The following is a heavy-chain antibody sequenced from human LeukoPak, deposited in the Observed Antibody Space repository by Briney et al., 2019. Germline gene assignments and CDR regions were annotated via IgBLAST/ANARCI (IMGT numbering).Heavy chain of an antibody. CDR1: GFSFRSYS. J-gene: IGHJ4*02. D-gene: IGHD1-1*01. V-gene: IGHV3-21*01. CDR2: ITGSSSYI. CDR3: ARDRLEGGETFDS. Sequence: GGSLRPSCAASGFSFRSYSMDWVRQAPGKGLEWVSSITGSSSYISYADSVKGRFTISRDNAENSLFLQMNSLRPEDTAVYFCARDRLEGGETFDSWGQGTLVTVSS.